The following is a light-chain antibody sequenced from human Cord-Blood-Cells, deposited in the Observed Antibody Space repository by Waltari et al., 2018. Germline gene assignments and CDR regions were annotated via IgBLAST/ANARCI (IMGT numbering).Light chain of an antibody. Sequence: EIVLTQSPGTLSLSPGERATPPCRASQSVSSSYLAWYQQRHGQAPRLLIYGASSRATGIPDRFSGSGSGTDFTLTISRLEPEDFAVYYCQQYGSSTGLTFGGGTKVEIK. V-gene: IGKV3-20*01. CDR2: GAS. J-gene: IGKJ4*01. CDR1: QSVSSSY. CDR3: QQYGSSTGLT.